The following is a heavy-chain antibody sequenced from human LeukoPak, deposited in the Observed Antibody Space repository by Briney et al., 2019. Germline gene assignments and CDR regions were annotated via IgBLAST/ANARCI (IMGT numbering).Heavy chain of an antibody. D-gene: IGHD3-22*01. CDR1: GGSISTSNYY. V-gene: IGHV4-39*07. CDR2: IFYSGST. CDR3: ARALGDDSSGYPFDD. Sequence: SETLSLTCTVSGGSISTSNYYWGWIRQPPGKGLEWIGNIFYSGSTYYNPSLKSRVTISVDTSKNQFSLKLSSVTAADTAVYYCARALGDDSSGYPFDDWGQGTLVTVSA. J-gene: IGHJ4*02.